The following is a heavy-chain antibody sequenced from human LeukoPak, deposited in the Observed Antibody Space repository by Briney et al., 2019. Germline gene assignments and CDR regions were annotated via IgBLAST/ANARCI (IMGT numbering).Heavy chain of an antibody. D-gene: IGHD5-12*01. CDR1: RGTFSSYA. CDR2: IIPILGIA. J-gene: IGHJ3*02. V-gene: IGHV1-69*04. Sequence: SVNVSCKSSRGTFSSYAISWVRQAPGQGLEWMGRIIPILGIANYAQKFQGRVTITADKSTSTAYMELSSLRSEDTAVYYCARGGSGYDWLDAFDIWGQGTMVTVSS. CDR3: ARGGSGYDWLDAFDI.